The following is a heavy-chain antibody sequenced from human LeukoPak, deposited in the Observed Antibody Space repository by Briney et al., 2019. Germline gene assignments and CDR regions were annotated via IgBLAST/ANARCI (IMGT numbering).Heavy chain of an antibody. CDR2: IWYDGSNE. CDR3: ARDGDYYGSGSYYAPEVDY. J-gene: IGHJ4*02. V-gene: IGHV3-33*01. Sequence: GGSLRLSCAASGFTFSSYGMHWVRQAPGKGLEWVAVIWYDGSNEYYADSVKGRFTISRDNSKNTLYLQMNSLRAEDTAVYYCARDGDYYGSGSYYAPEVDYWGQGTLVTVSS. D-gene: IGHD3-10*01. CDR1: GFTFSSYG.